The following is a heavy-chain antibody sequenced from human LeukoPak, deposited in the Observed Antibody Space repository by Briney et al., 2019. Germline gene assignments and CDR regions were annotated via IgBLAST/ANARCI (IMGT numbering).Heavy chain of an antibody. J-gene: IGHJ4*02. CDR1: GFTFSSYS. CDR3: ARDLFPPNPFDY. V-gene: IGHV3-21*01. CDR2: ISSSSDYI. D-gene: IGHD1-14*01. Sequence: GGSLRLSCAASGFTFSSYSMNWVRQAPGKGLEWVSSISSSSDYIFYADSVKGRFTISRDNAKNSLYLQMNSLRAEDTAVYYCARDLFPPNPFDYWGQGTLVTVSS.